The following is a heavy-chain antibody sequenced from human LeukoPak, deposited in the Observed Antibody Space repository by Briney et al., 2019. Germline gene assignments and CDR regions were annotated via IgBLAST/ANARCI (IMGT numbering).Heavy chain of an antibody. V-gene: IGHV1-69*04. CDR3: ARAEYGSGKDWFDP. J-gene: IGHJ5*02. CDR2: IIPILGIA. Sequence: ASVKVSCKASGGTFSSYAISWVRQAPGQGLEWMGRIIPILGIANYAQKFQGRVTITADKSTSTAYMELSSLRSEDTAVYYCARAEYGSGKDWFDPWGQGTLVTVSS. CDR1: GGTFSSYA. D-gene: IGHD3-10*01.